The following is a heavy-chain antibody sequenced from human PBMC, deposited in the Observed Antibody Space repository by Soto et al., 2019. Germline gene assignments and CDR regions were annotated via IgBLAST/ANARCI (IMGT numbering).Heavy chain of an antibody. D-gene: IGHD6-6*01. CDR1: GGSISSYY. V-gene: IGHV4-59*01. J-gene: IGHJ6*02. CDR3: ARDSGSSLALYYYYYGMDV. CDR2: IYYSGST. Sequence: SETLSLTCTVSGGSISSYYWSWIRQPPGKGLEWIGYIYYSGSTNYNPSLKSRVTISVDTSKNQFSLKLSSVTAADTAVYYCARDSGSSLALYYYYYGMDVWGQGTTVTVSS.